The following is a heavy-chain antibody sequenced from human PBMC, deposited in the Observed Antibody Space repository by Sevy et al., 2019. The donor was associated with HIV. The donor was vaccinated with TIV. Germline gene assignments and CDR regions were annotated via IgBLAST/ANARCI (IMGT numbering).Heavy chain of an antibody. Sequence: GGSLRLSCAASGFTFSSYAMHWVRQAPGKGLEWVAVISYDGSNKYYADSVKGRFTISRDNSKNTLYLQMNSLRAEDTAVYYWARESPRREYYYDSSGYYGMDVWGQGTMVTVSS. CDR3: ARESPRREYYYDSSGYYGMDV. CDR2: ISYDGSNK. V-gene: IGHV3-30*04. D-gene: IGHD3-22*01. J-gene: IGHJ6*02. CDR1: GFTFSSYA.